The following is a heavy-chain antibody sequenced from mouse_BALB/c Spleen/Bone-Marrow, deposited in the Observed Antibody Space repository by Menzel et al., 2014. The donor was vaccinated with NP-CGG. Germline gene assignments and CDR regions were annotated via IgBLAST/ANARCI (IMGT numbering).Heavy chain of an antibody. V-gene: IGHV14-3*02. CDR3: ARYDYGVYFDY. Sequence: VQLQQSGAELVKPGASVKLSCTASGFNIKDTYMHWVKQRPEQGLEWIGRIDPGNGNTKYDPKFQGKATITADTSSNTAYLQLSSLTSEDTAVYYCARYDYGVYFDYWGQGTTLTVSS. CDR1: GFNIKDTY. CDR2: IDPGNGNT. D-gene: IGHD1-1*01. J-gene: IGHJ2*01.